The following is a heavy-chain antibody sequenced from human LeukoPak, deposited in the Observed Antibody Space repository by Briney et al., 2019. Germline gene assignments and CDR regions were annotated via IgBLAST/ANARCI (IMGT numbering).Heavy chain of an antibody. V-gene: IGHV4-59*01. Sequence: PSETLSLTCTVSGGSISSYYWSWIRQPPGKGLEWIGYIYYSGSTNYNPSLKSRVTISVDTSKNQFSLKLSSVTAADTAVYYCARGPSAWGDYYGSGNTYYFDYWGQGTLVTVSS. CDR1: GGSISSYY. D-gene: IGHD3-10*01. CDR2: IYYSGST. J-gene: IGHJ4*02. CDR3: ARGPSAWGDYYGSGNTYYFDY.